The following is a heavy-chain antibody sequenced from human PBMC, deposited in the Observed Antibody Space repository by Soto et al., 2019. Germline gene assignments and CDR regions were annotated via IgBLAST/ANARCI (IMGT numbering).Heavy chain of an antibody. D-gene: IGHD1-1*01. J-gene: IGHJ6*02. CDR1: GFTFRHFW. CDR2: IKQDGSEK. Sequence: EVQLVESGGGLVQPGGSLRLSCAASGFTFRHFWMTWVRQAPGKGLEWGATIKQDGSEKHYVDSVKGRFSISRDNAKNSLDLQMNNLRVEDTAVYYCARDSPEMAGTYYHYGMDVWGRGTTITVSS. V-gene: IGHV3-7*01. CDR3: ARDSPEMAGTYYHYGMDV.